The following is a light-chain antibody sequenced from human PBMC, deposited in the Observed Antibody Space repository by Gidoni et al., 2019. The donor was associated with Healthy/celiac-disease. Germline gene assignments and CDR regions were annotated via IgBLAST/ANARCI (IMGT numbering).Light chain of an antibody. CDR2: GAS. J-gene: IGKJ4*01. CDR3: QQYNNWPPIT. Sequence: EIVMTQSPATLSVSPGARATLSCRASQSVSSNFDWYQQKPGQAPRLLIYGASTRATGIPARFSGSGSGTEFTLTISSLQSEDFAVYYCQQYNNWPPITFGGGTKVEIK. V-gene: IGKV3-15*01. CDR1: QSVSSN.